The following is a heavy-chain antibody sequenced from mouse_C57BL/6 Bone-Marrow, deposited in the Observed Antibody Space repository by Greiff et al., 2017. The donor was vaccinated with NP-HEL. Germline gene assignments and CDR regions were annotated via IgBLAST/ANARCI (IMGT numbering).Heavy chain of an antibody. J-gene: IGHJ3*01. CDR2: IDPETGGT. CDR1: GYTFTDYE. CDR3: TREETTGTGTY. Sequence: QVQLQQSGAELVRPGASVTLSCKASGYTFTDYEMHWVKQTPVHGLEWIGAIDPETGGTAYNQKFKGKAILTADKSSSTAYMELRSLTSEDSAVYYCTREETTGTGTYWGQGTLVTVSA. D-gene: IGHD4-1*02. V-gene: IGHV1-15*01.